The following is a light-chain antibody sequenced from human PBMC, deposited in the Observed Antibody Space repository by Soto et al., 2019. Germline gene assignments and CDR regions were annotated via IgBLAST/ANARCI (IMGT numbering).Light chain of an antibody. Sequence: SYELTQPPSVSVAPGQTARITCEGNNIGSKSVHWYQQKPGQAPVLVVYGDSDRPSGTPERFSGSDSGNTATLTIGGVEAGDEADYYCQVWHIISDHEVFGGGTKLTVL. V-gene: IGLV3-21*02. CDR3: QVWHIISDHEV. J-gene: IGLJ2*01. CDR2: GDS. CDR1: NIGSKS.